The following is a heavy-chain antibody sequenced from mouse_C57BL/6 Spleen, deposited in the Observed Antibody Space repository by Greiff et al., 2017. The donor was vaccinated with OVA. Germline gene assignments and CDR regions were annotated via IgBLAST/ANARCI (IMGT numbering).Heavy chain of an antibody. J-gene: IGHJ1*03. V-gene: IGHV6-3*01. D-gene: IGHD1-3*01. CDR2: IRLKSDNYAT. CDR3: TAPEELHWYFDV. CDR1: GFTFSNYW. Sequence: EVMLVESGGGLVQPGGSMKLSCVASGFTFSNYWMNWVRQSPEKGLEWVAQIRLKSDNYATHYAESVKGRFTISRDDSKSSVYLQMNNLRAEDTGIYYCTAPEELHWYFDVWGTGTTVTVSS.